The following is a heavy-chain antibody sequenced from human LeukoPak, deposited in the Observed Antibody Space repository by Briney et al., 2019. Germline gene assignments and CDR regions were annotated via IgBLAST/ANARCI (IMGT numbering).Heavy chain of an antibody. Sequence: GGSLRLSCAGSGFNFSSYAMSWVRQAPGKGLEWVSAISGSGGSTYYADSVKGRFTISRDNSKNTLYLQMNSLRAEDTAVYYCAKFEAITMIVVVMKVFDYWGQGTLVTVSS. D-gene: IGHD3-22*01. CDR1: GFNFSSYA. CDR2: ISGSGGST. CDR3: AKFEAITMIVVVMKVFDY. V-gene: IGHV3-23*01. J-gene: IGHJ4*02.